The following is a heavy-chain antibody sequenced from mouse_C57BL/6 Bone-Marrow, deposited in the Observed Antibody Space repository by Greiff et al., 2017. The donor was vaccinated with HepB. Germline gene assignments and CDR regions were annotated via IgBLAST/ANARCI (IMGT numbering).Heavy chain of an antibody. D-gene: IGHD2-2*01. CDR3: ARGRGYEGYAMDY. J-gene: IGHJ4*01. CDR1: GSSFTGYY. Sequence: VQLQPSGPDLVPPGASVMLSCTASGSSFTGYYMPWVKQRHGNFLDLIGYISPYTGVSSSNQKFKGKATLTVDKSSSTAYMELRSLTSEDSAVYYCARGRGYEGYAMDYWGQGTSVTVSS. CDR2: ISPYTGVS. V-gene: IGHV1-31*01.